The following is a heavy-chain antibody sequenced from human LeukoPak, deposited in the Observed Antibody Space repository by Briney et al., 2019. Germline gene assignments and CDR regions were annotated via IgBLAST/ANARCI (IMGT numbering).Heavy chain of an antibody. CDR3: AKALYYDILTGPLGMDV. D-gene: IGHD3-9*01. J-gene: IGHJ6*02. CDR1: GFTFSSYA. Sequence: GGSLRLSCAASGFTFSSYAMSWVRQAPGKGLEWVSAISGGGGSTYYADSVKGRFTISRDNSKNTLYLQMNSLRAEETAVYYCAKALYYDILTGPLGMDVWGQGTTVTVSS. V-gene: IGHV3-23*01. CDR2: ISGGGGST.